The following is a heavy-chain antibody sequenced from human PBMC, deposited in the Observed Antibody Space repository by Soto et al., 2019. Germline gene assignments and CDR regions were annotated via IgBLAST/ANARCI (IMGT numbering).Heavy chain of an antibody. CDR1: GFIFSDYG. D-gene: IGHD6-13*01. J-gene: IGHJ4*02. V-gene: IGHV3-30*18. CDR3: VKDGRTAAFDY. CDR2: MSYDGSKE. Sequence: QVQLVESGGGVVQPGRSLRLSCAASGFIFSDYGMHWVRQAPGKGLEWVTLMSYDGSKEYYADSVKGRFTISRDNSKNTLYLQMNSLSAEDSAVYYCVKDGRTAAFDYWGQGTLVIVSS.